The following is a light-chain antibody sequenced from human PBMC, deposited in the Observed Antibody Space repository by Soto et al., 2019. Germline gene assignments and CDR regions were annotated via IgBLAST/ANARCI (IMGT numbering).Light chain of an antibody. J-gene: IGKJ3*01. CDR1: QSISNNY. V-gene: IGKV3-20*01. CDR3: QLYCSSHPFN. CDR2: GAS. Sequence: EIVLTQSPGTLSLSPGDRATLSCRASQSISNNYLAWYQQKPGQAPRLLIYGASMRATGILDRLSGSGSGTDFTLSISSIEPEDFPEYYCQLYCSSHPFNFGPRTKVDIK.